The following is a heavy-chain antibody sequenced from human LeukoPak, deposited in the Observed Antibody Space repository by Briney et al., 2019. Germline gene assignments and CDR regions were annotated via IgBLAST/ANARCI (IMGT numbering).Heavy chain of an antibody. Sequence: SETLSLTCTVSGGSISSYYWSWIRQPPGKGLEWIGEINHSGSTNYNPSLKSRVTISVDTSKNQFSLKLSSVTAADTAVYYCASGSSGWYGESDYYYGMDVWGQGTTVTVSS. J-gene: IGHJ6*02. CDR1: GGSISSYY. V-gene: IGHV4-34*01. CDR3: ASGSSGWYGESDYYYGMDV. D-gene: IGHD6-19*01. CDR2: INHSGST.